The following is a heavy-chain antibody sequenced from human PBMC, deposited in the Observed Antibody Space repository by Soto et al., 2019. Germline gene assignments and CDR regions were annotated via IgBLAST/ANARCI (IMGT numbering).Heavy chain of an antibody. CDR1: GYTFTSYA. J-gene: IGHJ4*02. D-gene: IGHD6-13*01. CDR3: ARVRSAAAAFDY. V-gene: IGHV1-3*01. Sequence: QVQLVQSGSEVKKPGASVKVSCKASGYTFTSYAMHWVRQAPGQRLEWMGWINAGNGNTKYSQKFQGRVTITRDTAASTAYMELSSLRSEDTAVYDCARVRSAAAAFDYWGQGTLVTVSS. CDR2: INAGNGNT.